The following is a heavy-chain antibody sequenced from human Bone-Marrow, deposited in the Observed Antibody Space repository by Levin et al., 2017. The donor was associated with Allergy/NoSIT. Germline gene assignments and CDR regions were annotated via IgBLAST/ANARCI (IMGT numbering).Heavy chain of an antibody. CDR1: GYSISGGYY. CDR3: ARWGRFYDSNGFFQDWFDP. CDR2: IYHSGST. V-gene: IGHV4-38-2*02. Sequence: KTSETLSLTCTVSGYSISGGYYWGWIRQPPGKGLEWIASIYHSGSTYYNPALKSRVTISVDTSQNQISLKLTSVAAADTAVYYCARWGRFYDSNGFFQDWFDPWGQGTLVTVSS. D-gene: IGHD3-22*01. J-gene: IGHJ5*02.